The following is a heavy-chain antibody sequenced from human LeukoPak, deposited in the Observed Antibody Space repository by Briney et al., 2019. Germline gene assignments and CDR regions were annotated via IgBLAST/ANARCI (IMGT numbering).Heavy chain of an antibody. CDR2: IYPGDSDT. V-gene: IGHV5-51*01. CDR1: GYSFTSYW. D-gene: IGHD3-3*01. Sequence: GEPLQISSQGSGYSFTSYWIGWARPMPGKGLDWMGIIYPGDSDTRYSPSFQGQVTISADKSISTAYLQWSSLKASDTAMYYCARHADGYDFWSGYPYYFDYWGQGTLVTVSS. J-gene: IGHJ4*02. CDR3: ARHADGYDFWSGYPYYFDY.